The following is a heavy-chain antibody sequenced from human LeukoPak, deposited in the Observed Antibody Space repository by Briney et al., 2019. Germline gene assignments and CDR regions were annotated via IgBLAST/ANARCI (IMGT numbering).Heavy chain of an antibody. J-gene: IGHJ4*02. CDR2: ISSSSSYI. CDR3: ARVGYSSSSGEKKIDY. CDR1: GFTFSSYS. Sequence: TGGSLRLSCAASGFTFSSYSMNWVRQAPGKGLEWVSSISSSSSYIYYADSVKGRFTISRDNAKNSLYLQMNSLRAEDTAVYYCARVGYSSSSGEKKIDYWGQGTLVTVSS. V-gene: IGHV3-21*01. D-gene: IGHD6-6*01.